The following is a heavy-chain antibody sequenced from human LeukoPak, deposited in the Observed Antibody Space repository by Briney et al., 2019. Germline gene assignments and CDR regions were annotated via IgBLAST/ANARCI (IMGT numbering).Heavy chain of an antibody. J-gene: IGHJ4*02. CDR2: IDWNDDK. Sequence: SGPALVKLTQTLTLTCTFSGFSLSTSGRCVSWIRQPSGKALECIARIDWNDDKYYSTSLKTTLTISKDTSKHQVDITMTNMDPVDTATYYCERIRNSGWYFDYWGQGTLVTVSS. CDR1: GFSLSTSGRC. V-gene: IGHV2-70*10. D-gene: IGHD6-19*01. CDR3: ERIRNSGWYFDY.